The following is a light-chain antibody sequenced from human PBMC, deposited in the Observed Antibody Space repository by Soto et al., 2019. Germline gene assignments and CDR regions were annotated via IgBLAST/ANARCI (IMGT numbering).Light chain of an antibody. CDR2: DVS. J-gene: IGLJ1*01. V-gene: IGLV2-14*01. Sequence: QSALTQPASVSGSPGQSITISCTGTSSDVGDVGSYNYVSWYQQHPGKATKVIIYDVSNRPSGVSNRFSGSKSGNTASLTISGLQAEDEADYYCSSYRSSSTLYVFGSGTKLTVL. CDR3: SSYRSSSTLYV. CDR1: SSDVGDVGSYNY.